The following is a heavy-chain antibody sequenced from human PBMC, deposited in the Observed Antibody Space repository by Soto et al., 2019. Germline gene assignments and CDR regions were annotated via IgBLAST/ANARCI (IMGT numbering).Heavy chain of an antibody. CDR1: GFAFTHSA. D-gene: IGHD2-8*01. Sequence: ASVTVSCKAYGFAFTHSAIQWGRQSRGQRPEWIGWIVLGSGDTNYAQKFQGRVTRTEDLSTGTAYMTLSHLKSEGTALAYWAIPGLPPNVSDDYDCVDDRGQGTGVTVSS. V-gene: IGHV1-58*02. J-gene: IGHJ6*01. CDR2: IVLGSGDT. CDR3: AIPGLPPNVSDDYDCVDD.